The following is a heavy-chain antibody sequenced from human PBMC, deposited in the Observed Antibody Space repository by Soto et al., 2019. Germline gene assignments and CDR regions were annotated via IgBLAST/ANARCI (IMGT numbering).Heavy chain of an antibody. Sequence: QVHLVQSGAEVKKPGASVKVSCKASGYTFTNNGITWVRQAPGQGLEWMGGINPYKDNTKCAQKFQGRVTMTTDTSTSTAYMELRSLRPDDTAGYYCASGKMVRGPRPQYYFYYGMDVWGLGTTVTVSS. V-gene: IGHV1-18*01. CDR1: GYTFTNNG. J-gene: IGHJ6*02. D-gene: IGHD3-10*01. CDR2: INPYKDNT. CDR3: ASGKMVRGPRPQYYFYYGMDV.